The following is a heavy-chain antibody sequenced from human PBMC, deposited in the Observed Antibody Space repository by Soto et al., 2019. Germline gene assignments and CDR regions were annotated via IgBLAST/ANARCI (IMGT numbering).Heavy chain of an antibody. Sequence: PSETLSLTCAVYCGSFSGYYCYWIRQPPGKGLEWIGEINHSGSTNYNPSLKSRVTISVDTSKNQFSLKVSSVTAADTAVYYCARGSPIVLVPAALAPAPLRRGMDVWGQGTTVTVSS. CDR2: INHSGST. D-gene: IGHD2-2*01. CDR1: CGSFSGYY. V-gene: IGHV4-34*01. CDR3: ARGSPIVLVPAALAPAPLRRGMDV. J-gene: IGHJ6*02.